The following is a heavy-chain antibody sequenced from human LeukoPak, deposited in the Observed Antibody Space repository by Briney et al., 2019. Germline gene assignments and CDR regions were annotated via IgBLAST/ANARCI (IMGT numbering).Heavy chain of an antibody. J-gene: IGHJ3*02. D-gene: IGHD6-13*01. Sequence: AASVKVSCKASGYTFTSYDINWVRQVTGQGLEWMGWMNPNSGNTGYAQKFQGRVTITRNTSISTAYMELSSLRSEDTAVYYCARVLRQYSSRWGVDAFDIWGQGTMVTVSS. CDR2: MNPNSGNT. CDR3: ARVLRQYSSRWGVDAFDI. CDR1: GYTFTSYD. V-gene: IGHV1-8*03.